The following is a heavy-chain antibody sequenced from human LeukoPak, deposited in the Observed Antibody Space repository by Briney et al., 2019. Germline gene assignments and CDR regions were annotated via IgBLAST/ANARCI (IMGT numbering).Heavy chain of an antibody. CDR3: AREFPEYSSSSPPNI. Sequence: ASVKVSCKASGYTFTGYYMHWVRQAPGQGLEWMGWINPNSGGTNYAQKFQGRVTMTRDTSISTAYMELSRLRSDDTAVYYCAREFPEYSSSSPPNIWGQGTLVTVSS. J-gene: IGHJ4*02. CDR2: INPNSGGT. CDR1: GYTFTGYY. V-gene: IGHV1-2*02. D-gene: IGHD6-6*01.